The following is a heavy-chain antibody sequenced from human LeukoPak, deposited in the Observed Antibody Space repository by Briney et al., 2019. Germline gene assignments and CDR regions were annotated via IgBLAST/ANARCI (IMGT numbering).Heavy chain of an antibody. V-gene: IGHV1-2*02. CDR2: INPNSGGT. CDR1: GYTFTGYY. CDR3: ARVGLSYSSGFFDY. Sequence: ASVKVSCKASGYTFTGYYMHWVRQAPGQGLEWMGWINPNSGGTNYAQKFQGRATMTRDTSISTAYMELSRLRSDDTAVYYCARVGLSYSSGFFDYWGQGTLVTVSS. D-gene: IGHD6-19*01. J-gene: IGHJ4*02.